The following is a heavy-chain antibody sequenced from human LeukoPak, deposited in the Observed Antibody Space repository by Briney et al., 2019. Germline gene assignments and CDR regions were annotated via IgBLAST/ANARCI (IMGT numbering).Heavy chain of an antibody. CDR1: GFTFSSYA. CDR2: IKQDGSEE. V-gene: IGHV3-7*01. D-gene: IGHD2-15*01. Sequence: GGSLRLSCAASGFTFSSYAMSWVRQAPGKGLEWVANIKQDGSEEYYVDSVKGRFTISRDDAKNSLYLQMNSLRAEDTAVYYCARILLRFDYWGQGTLVTVSS. CDR3: ARILLRFDY. J-gene: IGHJ4*02.